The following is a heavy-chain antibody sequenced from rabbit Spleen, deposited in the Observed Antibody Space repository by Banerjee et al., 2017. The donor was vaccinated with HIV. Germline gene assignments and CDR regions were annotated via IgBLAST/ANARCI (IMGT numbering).Heavy chain of an antibody. CDR3: ARDTGTSFSTYGMDL. Sequence: QEQLEESGGDLVKPGASLTLTCTASGVSFSLTSYMCWVRQAPGKGLEWIACIDTGSSGFTYFASWAKGRFTCSKTSSTTVTLQMTSLTAADTATYFCARDTGTSFSTYGMDLWGPGTLVTVS. V-gene: IGHV1S45*01. J-gene: IGHJ6*01. CDR2: IDTGSSGFT. CDR1: GVSFSLTSY. D-gene: IGHD8-1*01.